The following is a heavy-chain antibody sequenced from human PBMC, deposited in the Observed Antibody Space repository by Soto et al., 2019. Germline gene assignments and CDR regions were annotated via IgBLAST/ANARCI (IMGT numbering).Heavy chain of an antibody. CDR3: ASFRCSGGSCALSP. Sequence: SETLSLTCTVSGGTIRSGDYYWSWIRQPPGKGLEWIGYIYYSGSTYYNPSLKSRVTISVDTSKNQFSLKLSSVTAADTAVYYCASFRCSGGSCALSPWGQGTLVTVSS. D-gene: IGHD2-15*01. V-gene: IGHV4-30-4*01. CDR2: IYYSGST. J-gene: IGHJ5*02. CDR1: GGTIRSGDYY.